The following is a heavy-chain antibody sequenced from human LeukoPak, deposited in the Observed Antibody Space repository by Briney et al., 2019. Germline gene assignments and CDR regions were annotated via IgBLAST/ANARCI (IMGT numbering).Heavy chain of an antibody. D-gene: IGHD1-26*01. CDR1: GGTFSSYA. Sequence: GASVKVSCKASGGTFSSYAISWVRQAPGQGLEWMGGIIPIFGTANYAQKFQGRVTITADESTSTAYMELSSLRSEDTAVYYCARPYVVGATRSGFDYWGQGALVTVSS. V-gene: IGHV1-69*13. CDR3: ARPYVVGATRSGFDY. J-gene: IGHJ4*02. CDR2: IIPIFGTA.